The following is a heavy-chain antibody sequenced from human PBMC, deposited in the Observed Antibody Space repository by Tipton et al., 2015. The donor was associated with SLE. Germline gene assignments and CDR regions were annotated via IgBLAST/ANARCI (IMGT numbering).Heavy chain of an antibody. CDR1: AGSFSGYH. V-gene: IGHV4-34*01. D-gene: IGHD3-22*01. Sequence: TLSLTCTIYAGSFSGYHWSWIRQPPGKGLEWIGEINYSGSTNYNPSLKSRVTISIGTSKNQLSLELSSVTAADTAVYYCARGVAYYYDFGALDIWGQGTMVTVSS. CDR3: ARGVAYYYDFGALDI. CDR2: INYSGST. J-gene: IGHJ3*02.